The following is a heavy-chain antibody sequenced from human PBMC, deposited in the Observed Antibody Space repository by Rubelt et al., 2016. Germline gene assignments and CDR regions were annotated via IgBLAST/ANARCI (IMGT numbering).Heavy chain of an antibody. V-gene: IGHV2-70*11. J-gene: IGHJ4*02. D-gene: IGHD1-1*01. CDR2: IDWDDDK. CDR1: GGSFSGYY. CDR3: ARISRNGYYFDY. Sequence: LLKPSETLSLTCAVYGGSFSGYYWSWIRQPPGKALEWLARIDWDDDKYYSTSMKTRLTISKDTSKNQVVLTMTNMDPVDTATYYCARISRNGYYFDYWGQGTLVTVSS.